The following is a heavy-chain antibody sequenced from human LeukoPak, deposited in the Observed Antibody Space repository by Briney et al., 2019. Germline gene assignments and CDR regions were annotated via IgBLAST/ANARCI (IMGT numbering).Heavy chain of an antibody. CDR2: ISSSGSTI. CDR1: GFTFSDYY. CDR3: ATDKPTAGDTSYPYYYGMDV. J-gene: IGHJ6*02. Sequence: GGSLRLSCAASGFTFSDYYMSWIRQAPGKGLEWVSYISSSGSTIYYADSVKGRFTISRDNSKNTLYLQMNSLRADDTAVYYCATDKPTAGDTSYPYYYGMDVWGQGTTVTVSS. D-gene: IGHD4-17*01. V-gene: IGHV3-11*01.